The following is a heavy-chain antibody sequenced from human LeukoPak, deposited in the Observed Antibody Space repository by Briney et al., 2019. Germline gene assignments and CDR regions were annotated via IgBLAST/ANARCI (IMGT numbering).Heavy chain of an antibody. CDR2: IYYSGHS. J-gene: IGHJ4*02. CDR1: GGSFTNYY. V-gene: IGHV4-59*01. Sequence: PSETLSLTCTVSGGSFTNYYWSWIRHPPGKGLEWIGFIYYSGHSDYNPSLRSRVTLSTDTSKRQFSLTLSSVTAADTAVYYCARTEMASSPRGYFDFWGQGTLVTVST. CDR3: ARTEMASSPRGYFDF. D-gene: IGHD5-24*01.